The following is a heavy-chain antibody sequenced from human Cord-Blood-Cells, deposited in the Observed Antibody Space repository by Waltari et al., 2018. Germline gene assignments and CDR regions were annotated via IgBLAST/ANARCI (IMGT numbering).Heavy chain of an antibody. V-gene: IGHV1-18*01. CDR1: GYTFTRFG. Sequence: QVQLVQSGAEVKTPGASVKVSCKASGYTFTRFGISWRRQAPGQGLEWMGWISAYNGNTNYAQKLQGRVTMTTDTSTSTAYMELRSLRSDDTAVYYCARRRADYYDSSGYYYFDYWGQGTLVTVSS. CDR3: ARRRADYYDSSGYYYFDY. J-gene: IGHJ4*02. CDR2: ISAYNGNT. D-gene: IGHD3-22*01.